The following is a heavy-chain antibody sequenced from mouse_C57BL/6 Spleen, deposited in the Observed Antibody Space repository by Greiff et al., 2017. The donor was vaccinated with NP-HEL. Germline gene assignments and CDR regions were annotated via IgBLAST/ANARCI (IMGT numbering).Heavy chain of an antibody. V-gene: IGHV5-9*01. CDR2: ISGGGGNT. D-gene: IGHD2-2*01. CDR3: ARRGGYDFHWYFDV. CDR1: GFTFSSYT. Sequence: EVQGVESGGGLVKPGGSLKLSCAASGFTFSSYTMSWVRQTPEKRLEWVATISGGGGNTYYPDSVKGRFTISRDNAKNTLYLRMSSLRSEDTALYYCARRGGYDFHWYFDVWGTGTTVTVSS. J-gene: IGHJ1*03.